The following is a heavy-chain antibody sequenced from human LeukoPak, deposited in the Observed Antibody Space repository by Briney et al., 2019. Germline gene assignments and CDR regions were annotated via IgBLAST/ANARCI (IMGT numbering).Heavy chain of an antibody. CDR1: GGSISSSSYY. CDR2: IYYSGST. CDR3: ARDIAPSRIAAAGTDY. D-gene: IGHD6-13*01. V-gene: IGHV4-39*07. Sequence: PSETLSLTCTVSGGSISSSSYYWGWIRQPPGKGLEWIGSIYYSGSTYYNPSLKSRVTISVDTSKNQFSLKLSSVTAADTAVYYCARDIAPSRIAAAGTDYWGQGTLVTVSS. J-gene: IGHJ4*02.